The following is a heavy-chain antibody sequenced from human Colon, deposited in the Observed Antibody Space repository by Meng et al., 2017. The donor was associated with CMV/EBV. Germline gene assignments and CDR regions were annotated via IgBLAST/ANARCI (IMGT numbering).Heavy chain of an antibody. D-gene: IGHD3-10*01. Sequence: ASVKVSCKASGYTFTSYGISWVRQAPGQGLEWMGWISAYNGNTNYAQKLQGRVTMTTDTSTSTAYMELRSLRSDDTAVYYCTKGAGMKGAYYSSFYGLDVWGHGTTVTVSS. J-gene: IGHJ6*02. CDR1: GYTFTSYG. CDR3: TKGAGMKGAYYSSFYGLDV. CDR2: ISAYNGNT. V-gene: IGHV1-18*01.